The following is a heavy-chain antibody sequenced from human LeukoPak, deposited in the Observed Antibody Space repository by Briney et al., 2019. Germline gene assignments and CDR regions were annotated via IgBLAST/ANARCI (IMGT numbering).Heavy chain of an antibody. Sequence: SVKVSCKASGGTFSSYAISWVRQAPGQGLEWMGGIIPIFGTANYAQKFQGRVTITTDESTSTAYMELSSLRSEDTAVYYCAAYCSSTSCYGDYYGMDVWGQGTTVTVSS. CDR3: AAYCSSTSCYGDYYGMDV. CDR2: IIPIFGTA. D-gene: IGHD2-2*01. CDR1: GGTFSSYA. J-gene: IGHJ6*02. V-gene: IGHV1-69*05.